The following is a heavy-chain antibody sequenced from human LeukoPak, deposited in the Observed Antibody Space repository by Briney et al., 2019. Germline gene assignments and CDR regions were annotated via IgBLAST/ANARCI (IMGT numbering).Heavy chain of an antibody. CDR1: GFTFSNYW. J-gene: IGHJ6*03. V-gene: IGHV3-74*01. D-gene: IGHD4-17*01. CDR3: ARGDYGDYLSYYYYMDV. Sequence: TGGSLRLSCVASGFTFSNYWMHWVRQAPGKGLVWVSRIKTDGSRTNYADSVKGRFTISRDNAKNTVYLEMNSLRSEDTAVYYCARGDYGDYLSYYYYMDVWGKGTTVTISS. CDR2: IKTDGSRT.